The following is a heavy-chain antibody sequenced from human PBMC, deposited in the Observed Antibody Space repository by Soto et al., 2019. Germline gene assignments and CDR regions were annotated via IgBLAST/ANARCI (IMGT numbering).Heavy chain of an antibody. D-gene: IGHD4-17*01. CDR1: GFTFSSYA. V-gene: IGHV3-23*01. Sequence: EVQLLESGGGLVQPGGSLRLSCAASGFTFSSYAMSWVRQAPGKGLAWVSAISGSGGSTYYADSVKGRFTISRDNSKNTLYLQMNSLRAEDTAVYYCAKVMDYGGNSPPYYYYYYGMDVWGQGTTVTVSS. CDR3: AKVMDYGGNSPPYYYYYYGMDV. J-gene: IGHJ6*02. CDR2: ISGSGGST.